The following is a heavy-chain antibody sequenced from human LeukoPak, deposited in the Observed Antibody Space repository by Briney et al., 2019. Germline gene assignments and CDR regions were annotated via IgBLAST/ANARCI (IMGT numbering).Heavy chain of an antibody. CDR2: INAGNGNT. CDR3: ARSGYSSGWSFDY. CDR1: GYTVTSYA. Sequence: ASVKVSCKASGYTVTSYAMHWVRQAPGQRLEWMGWINAGNGNTKYSQKFQGRVTITRDTSASTAYMELSSLRSEDTAVYYCARSGYSSGWSFDYWGQGTLVTVSS. D-gene: IGHD6-19*01. J-gene: IGHJ4*02. V-gene: IGHV1-3*01.